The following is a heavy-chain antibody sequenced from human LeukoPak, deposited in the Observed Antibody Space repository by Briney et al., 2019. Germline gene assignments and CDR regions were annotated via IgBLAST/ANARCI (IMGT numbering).Heavy chain of an antibody. Sequence: SETLSLTCIVSDYSINSIYYWGWIRQPPGKGLEWIGSIYHNGSTYYNPSLKSRVTISVDTSKNQFSLKLSSVTAADTAVYYCARDSERGSPVLLFGVEGEDAFDIWGQGTMVTVSS. CDR1: DYSINSIYY. CDR2: IYHNGST. V-gene: IGHV4-38-2*02. J-gene: IGHJ3*02. D-gene: IGHD3-10*01. CDR3: ARDSERGSPVLLFGVEGEDAFDI.